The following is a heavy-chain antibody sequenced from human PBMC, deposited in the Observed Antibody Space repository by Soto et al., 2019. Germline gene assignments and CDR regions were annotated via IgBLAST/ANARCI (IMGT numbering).Heavy chain of an antibody. CDR1: GGSISSSNW. CDR2: IYHSGST. Sequence: QVQLQESGPGLVKPSGTLSLTCAVSGGSISSSNWWSWVRQPPGKGLEWIGEIYHSGSTNYNPSLRSRLPISVDKSKNQFSLKLSSVTAADTAVDYCAGTGMVTLDFDYWGQGTLVTVSS. D-gene: IGHD5-18*01. V-gene: IGHV4-4*02. J-gene: IGHJ4*02. CDR3: AGTGMVTLDFDY.